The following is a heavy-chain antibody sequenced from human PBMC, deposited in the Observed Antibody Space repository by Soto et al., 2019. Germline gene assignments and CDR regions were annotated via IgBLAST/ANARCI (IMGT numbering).Heavy chain of an antibody. Sequence: GASVKVSCKASGYTFTSYDINWVRQATGQGLEWMGWMNPNSGNTGYARKFQGRVTMTRNTSISTAYMELSSLRSEDTAVYYCARGIGYSSSWYSAYYYYGMDVWGQGTTVTVSS. V-gene: IGHV1-8*01. D-gene: IGHD6-13*01. J-gene: IGHJ6*02. CDR3: ARGIGYSSSWYSAYYYYGMDV. CDR1: GYTFTSYD. CDR2: MNPNSGNT.